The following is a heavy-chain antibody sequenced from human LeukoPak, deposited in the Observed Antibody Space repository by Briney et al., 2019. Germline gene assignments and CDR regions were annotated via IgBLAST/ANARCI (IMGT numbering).Heavy chain of an antibody. CDR2: IRYDGSNK. V-gene: IGHV3-30*02. Sequence: PGGSLRLSCAASGFTFSSYGMHWVRQAPGKGLEWVAFIRYDGSNKYYADSVKGRFTISRDNSKNTLYLQMNSLRAEDTAVYYCAKAWGYCSGGSCYQLPSYFDYWGQGILVTVSS. CDR3: AKAWGYCSGGSCYQLPSYFDY. CDR1: GFTFSSYG. J-gene: IGHJ4*02. D-gene: IGHD2-15*01.